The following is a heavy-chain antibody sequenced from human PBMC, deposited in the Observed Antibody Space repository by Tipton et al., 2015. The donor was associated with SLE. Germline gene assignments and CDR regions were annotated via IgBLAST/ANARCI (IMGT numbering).Heavy chain of an antibody. CDR2: INPNSGGT. Sequence: QLVQSGAEVKKPGASVKVSCKASGYTFTGYYMHWVRQAPGQGLEWMGRINPNSGGTNYAQKFQGRVTMTRDTSISTAYMELSRLRSDDTAVYYRARWPHDSSSPFDYWGQGTLVTVSS. V-gene: IGHV1-2*06. CDR1: GYTFTGYY. CDR3: ARWPHDSSSPFDY. J-gene: IGHJ4*02. D-gene: IGHD3-22*01.